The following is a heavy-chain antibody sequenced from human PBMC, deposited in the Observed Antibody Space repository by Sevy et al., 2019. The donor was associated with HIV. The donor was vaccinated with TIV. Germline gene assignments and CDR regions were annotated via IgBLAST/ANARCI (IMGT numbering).Heavy chain of an antibody. Sequence: GGSLRLSCAASGFTFSDYYMSWIRQAPGKGLEWVSSISSSSSYTNYADSVKGRFTISRDNAKNSLYLQMNSLRAEDTAVYYCARSFGSGYYYYYYGMDVWGQGTTVTVSS. CDR3: ARSFGSGYYYYYYGMDV. V-gene: IGHV3-11*06. J-gene: IGHJ6*02. CDR2: ISSSSSYT. CDR1: GFTFSDYY. D-gene: IGHD3-16*01.